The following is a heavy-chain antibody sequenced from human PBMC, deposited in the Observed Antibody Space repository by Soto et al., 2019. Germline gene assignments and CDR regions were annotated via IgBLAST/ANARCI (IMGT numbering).Heavy chain of an antibody. V-gene: IGHV2-5*02. D-gene: IGHD2-15*01. Sequence: QITLKESGPTLVKPTQTLTLTCTFSGFSLSTSGVGVGWIRQPPGKALEWFALIYWDDDKRYSPSLKSRLTITKDPPKTQVDLTMTNMDPVDTATYYCAHRPSYCSGGSCYSGFDYWGQGTLVTVSS. J-gene: IGHJ4*02. CDR2: IYWDDDK. CDR1: GFSLSTSGVG. CDR3: AHRPSYCSGGSCYSGFDY.